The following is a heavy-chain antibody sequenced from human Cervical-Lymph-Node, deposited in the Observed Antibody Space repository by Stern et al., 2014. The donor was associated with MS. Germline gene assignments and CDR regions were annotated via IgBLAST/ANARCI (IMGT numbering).Heavy chain of an antibody. D-gene: IGHD6-6*01. V-gene: IGHV1-18*01. CDR1: GYTFTTYA. J-gene: IGHJ4*02. Sequence: QVQLVQFGAEVKKPGASVKVSCKASGYTFTTYAISWVRLAPGQGLEWMGWINVYNGDTNYAQNLQGRVTMTTDTSTRTAYMELRSLRSDDTAVYYCARGRVSYSSSSSLDNWGQGTLVTVSS. CDR2: INVYNGDT. CDR3: ARGRVSYSSSSSLDN.